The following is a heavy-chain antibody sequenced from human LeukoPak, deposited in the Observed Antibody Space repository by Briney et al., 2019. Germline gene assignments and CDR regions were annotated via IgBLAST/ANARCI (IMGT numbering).Heavy chain of an antibody. CDR1: GYSFTSYW. CDR2: IDPSGSYT. J-gene: IGHJ6*02. Sequence: GESLRISCKGSGYSFTSYWISWVRQMPGKGPEWMGRIDPSGSYTNYSPSFQGHVTISADKSISTAYLQWSSLKASDTAMYYCASSYDFWSGPDDVYGMDVWGQGTTVTVSS. D-gene: IGHD3-3*01. V-gene: IGHV5-10-1*01. CDR3: ASSYDFWSGPDDVYGMDV.